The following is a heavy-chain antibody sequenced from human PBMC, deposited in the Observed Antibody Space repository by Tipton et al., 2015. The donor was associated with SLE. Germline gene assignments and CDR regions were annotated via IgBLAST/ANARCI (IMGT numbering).Heavy chain of an antibody. Sequence: LRLSCTVSGGSISSGSYYWSWIRQPAGKGLEWIGYTYTSGSTNYNPSLKSRVTISVDTSKNQFSLKLSSVTAADTAVYYCAREGSSGFYYYYYMDDWGKGTTVTVSS. D-gene: IGHD6-19*01. J-gene: IGHJ6*03. CDR3: AREGSSGFYYYYYMDD. V-gene: IGHV4-61*09. CDR1: GGSISSGSYY. CDR2: TYTSGST.